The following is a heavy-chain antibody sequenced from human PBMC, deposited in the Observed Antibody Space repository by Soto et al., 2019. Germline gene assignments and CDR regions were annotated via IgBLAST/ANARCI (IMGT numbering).Heavy chain of an antibody. CDR2: ISYDGSNK. Sequence: QVQLVETGGGVVQPGGSPRLSCAASGFTFSNYAVHWVRQAPGKGLEWVALISYDGSNKYYADSVKGRFTIPRDNSKNTLYLQMNSLRPEDTAVYYCARDLTYTFDYWGQGTLVTVSS. CDR3: ARDLTYTFDY. D-gene: IGHD3-10*01. V-gene: IGHV3-30-3*01. J-gene: IGHJ4*02. CDR1: GFTFSNYA.